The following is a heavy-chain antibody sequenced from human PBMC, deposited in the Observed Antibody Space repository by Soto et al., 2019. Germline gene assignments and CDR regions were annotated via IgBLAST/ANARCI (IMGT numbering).Heavy chain of an antibody. Sequence: SVKVSCKASGGTFSSYAISWVRQAPGQGLEWMGGIIPIFGTANYAQKFQGRVTITADESTSTAYMELSSLRSEDTAVYYCARDRSAYDFWSGPFDYWGQGTLVTVSS. D-gene: IGHD3-3*01. CDR2: IIPIFGTA. CDR3: ARDRSAYDFWSGPFDY. J-gene: IGHJ4*02. V-gene: IGHV1-69*13. CDR1: GGTFSSYA.